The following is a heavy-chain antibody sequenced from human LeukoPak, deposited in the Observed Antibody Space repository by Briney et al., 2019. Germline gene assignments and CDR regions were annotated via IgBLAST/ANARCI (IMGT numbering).Heavy chain of an antibody. D-gene: IGHD6-13*01. CDR3: ASSRPYSSSWSHLDAFDI. J-gene: IGHJ3*02. V-gene: IGHV4-59*01. CDR1: GGSISSYY. CDR2: IYYSGST. Sequence: SETLSLTCTVSGGSISSYYWSWIRQPPGKGLEWFGYIYYSGSTNYNPSLKSRVTISVDTSKNQFSLKLSSVTAADTAVYYCASSRPYSSSWSHLDAFDIWGQGTMVTVSS.